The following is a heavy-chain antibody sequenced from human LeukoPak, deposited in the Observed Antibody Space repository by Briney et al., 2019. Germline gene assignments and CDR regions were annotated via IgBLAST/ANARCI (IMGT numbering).Heavy chain of an antibody. V-gene: IGHV3-48*03. D-gene: IGHD6-13*01. J-gene: IGHJ4*02. CDR1: GFIFRNYE. Sequence: HSGGSLRLSCAASGFIFRNYEFNWVRQAPGKGPEWSAYISTTDSTIYYADSVKGRFTISKDNDQNSPHLQMSTRGAHGKGFYYCVRGASSGWSLFDPWGRGTLVSVSS. CDR2: ISTTDSTI. CDR3: VRGASSGWSLFDP.